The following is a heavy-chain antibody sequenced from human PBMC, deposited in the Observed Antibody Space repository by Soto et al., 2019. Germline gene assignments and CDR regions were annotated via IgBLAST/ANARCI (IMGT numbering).Heavy chain of an antibody. CDR2: ISRSGGST. Sequence: EVQLLESGGGLVQPGGSLRLSCAASGFTFSSYAMSWVRQAPGKGLEWVSAISRSGGSTYYADSVKGRFTISRDNSKTPLYLQMNSPRGADTAVYYWAYSSTPFDYWGQGTLVTVSS. CDR3: AYSSTPFDY. J-gene: IGHJ4*02. CDR1: GFTFSSYA. V-gene: IGHV3-23*01. D-gene: IGHD6-13*01.